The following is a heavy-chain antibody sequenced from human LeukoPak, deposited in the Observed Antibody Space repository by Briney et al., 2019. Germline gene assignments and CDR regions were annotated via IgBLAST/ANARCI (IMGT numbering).Heavy chain of an antibody. CDR2: ISSSSSYI. V-gene: IGHV3-21*01. D-gene: IGHD6-13*01. J-gene: IGHJ4*02. CDR3: ARAGAGIAAAGTVGY. CDR1: GFTFSSYS. Sequence: GGSLRLSCAASGFTFSSYSMNWVRQAPGKGLEWVSSISSSSSYIYYADSVKGRFTISRDNAKNSLYLQMNCLRAEDTAVYYCARAGAGIAAAGTVGYWGQGTLVTVSS.